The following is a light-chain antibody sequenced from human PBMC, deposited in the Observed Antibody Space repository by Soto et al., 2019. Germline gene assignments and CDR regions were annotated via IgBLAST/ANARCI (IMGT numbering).Light chain of an antibody. CDR2: DVN. J-gene: IGLJ2*01. CDR1: SSNIGAGYD. Sequence: QSVLTQPPSVSGAPGQRVTISCTGSSSNIGAGYDVSWYQHHPGKAPKLIIYDVNERPSGVPDRFSGSKSGNTASLTISGLQAEDDTDYYCCSYAGDYSLIFGGGTKVTVL. CDR3: CSYAGDYSLI. V-gene: IGLV2-11*01.